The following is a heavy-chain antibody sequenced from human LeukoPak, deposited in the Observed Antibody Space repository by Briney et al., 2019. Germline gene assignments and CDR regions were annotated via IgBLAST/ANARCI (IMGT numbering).Heavy chain of an antibody. CDR2: IYPGDSDT. CDR3: ARLGGSYYFPLDYYYGMDV. Sequence: HGESLKISCKGSGYSFTSYWIGWVRQMPGKGLEWMRIIYPGDSDTRYSPSFQGQVTISADKSISTAYLQWSSLKASDTAMYYCARLGGSYYFPLDYYYGMDVWGQGTTVTVSS. CDR1: GYSFTSYW. V-gene: IGHV5-51*01. D-gene: IGHD1-26*01. J-gene: IGHJ6*02.